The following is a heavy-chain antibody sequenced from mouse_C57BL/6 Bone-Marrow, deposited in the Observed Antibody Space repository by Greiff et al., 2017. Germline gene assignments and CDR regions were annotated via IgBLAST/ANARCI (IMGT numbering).Heavy chain of an antibody. Sequence: LVESGAELARPGASVKLSCKASGYTFTSYGISWVKQRTGQGLEWIGESYPRSGNTYYNEKFKGKATLTADKSSSTAYMELRSLTSEDSAVYFCARFRLRVAYWGQGTLVTVSA. CDR3: ARFRLRVAY. V-gene: IGHV1-81*01. CDR1: GYTFTSYG. D-gene: IGHD2-4*01. J-gene: IGHJ3*01. CDR2: SYPRSGNT.